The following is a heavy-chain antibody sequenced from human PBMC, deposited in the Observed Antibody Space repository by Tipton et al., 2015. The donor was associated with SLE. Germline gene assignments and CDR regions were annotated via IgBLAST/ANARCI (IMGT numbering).Heavy chain of an antibody. CDR1: GDSMTNSNFY. CDR3: ARPPLSYCASTSCFDV. D-gene: IGHD2-2*01. J-gene: IGHJ4*02. Sequence: TLSLTCTVSGDSMTNSNFYRGWIRQPPGKGLEWIGSMSYTGASDYNASLKRRVTISLDTSKNQFSLNLRSVTAADTAVYYCARPPLSYCASTSCFDVWGQGTLVTVSS. V-gene: IGHV4-39*07. CDR2: MSYTGAS.